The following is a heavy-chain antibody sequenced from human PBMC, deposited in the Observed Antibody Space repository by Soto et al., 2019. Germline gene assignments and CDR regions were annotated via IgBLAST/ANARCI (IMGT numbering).Heavy chain of an antibody. V-gene: IGHV4-4*02. Sequence: SETLSLTCAVSGDSITGDNWWSWVRQPPGKGLEWIGEIHHSGATNYNPSLKSRVTISVDKSKNQFSLKLNSVTSADTAMSYCATQGFYRMGVWGRGTTVTVSS. CDR2: IHHSGAT. CDR1: GDSITGDNW. J-gene: IGHJ6*02. CDR3: ATQGFYRMGV.